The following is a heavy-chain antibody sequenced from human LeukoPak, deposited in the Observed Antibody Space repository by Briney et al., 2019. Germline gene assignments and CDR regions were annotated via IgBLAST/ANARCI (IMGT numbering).Heavy chain of an antibody. V-gene: IGHV3-43*01. Sequence: PGGSLRLSCAASGFTFDDYTMHWVRQAPGKGLEWVSLISWDGGSTYYADSVKGRFTISRDNSKNSLYLQMNSLRTEDTALYYCAKDRGSGWYGGTYFDYWGQGTLVTVSS. CDR1: GFTFDDYT. CDR2: ISWDGGST. CDR3: AKDRGSGWYGGTYFDY. D-gene: IGHD6-19*01. J-gene: IGHJ4*02.